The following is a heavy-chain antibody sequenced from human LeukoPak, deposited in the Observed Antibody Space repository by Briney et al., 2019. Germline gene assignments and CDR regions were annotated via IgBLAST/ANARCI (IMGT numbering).Heavy chain of an antibody. CDR3: ARVGYCSSTSCPRNFDY. V-gene: IGHV3-48*04. D-gene: IGHD2-2*01. CDR1: GFTFINYS. CDR2: ITSSGSSL. J-gene: IGHJ4*02. Sequence: GSLRPSCAASGFTFINYSMNWVRQAPGKGLEWVSCITSSGSSLYYADSVKGRFTISRDTAKNSLYLRMNSLRAEDTAVYYCARVGYCSSTSCPRNFDYWGQGTLVTVSS.